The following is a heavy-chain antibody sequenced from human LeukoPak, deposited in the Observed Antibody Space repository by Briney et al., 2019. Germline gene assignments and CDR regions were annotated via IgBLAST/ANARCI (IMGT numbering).Heavy chain of an antibody. Sequence: SGPTLVNPTQTLTLTCTFSGFSLSTSGVGVGWIRQPPGKALEWLALIYWDDDKRYSPSLKSRLTITKDTSKNQVVLTMTNMDPVDTAIYYCAHRRYDILTGYANWFDPWGQGTLVTVSS. V-gene: IGHV2-5*02. J-gene: IGHJ5*02. CDR2: IYWDDDK. CDR3: AHRRYDILTGYANWFDP. CDR1: GFSLSTSGVG. D-gene: IGHD3-9*01.